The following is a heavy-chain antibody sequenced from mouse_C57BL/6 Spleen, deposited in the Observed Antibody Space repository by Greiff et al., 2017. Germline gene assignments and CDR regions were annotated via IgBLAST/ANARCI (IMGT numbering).Heavy chain of an antibody. CDR3: ARERLLRGGYYAMDY. CDR2: ISDGGSYT. CDR1: GFTFSSYA. Sequence: EVQGVESGGGLVKPGGSLKLSCAASGFTFSSYAMSWVRQTPEKRLEWVATISDGGSYTYYPDNVKGRFTISRDNAKNNLYLQMSHLKSEDTAMYYCARERLLRGGYYAMDYWGQGTSVTVSS. D-gene: IGHD1-1*01. V-gene: IGHV5-4*01. J-gene: IGHJ4*01.